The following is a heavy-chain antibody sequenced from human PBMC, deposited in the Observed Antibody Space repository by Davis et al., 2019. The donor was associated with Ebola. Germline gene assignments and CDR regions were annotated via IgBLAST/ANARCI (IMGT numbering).Heavy chain of an antibody. CDR2: ISYDGSNK. CDR3: ATGMMFEGYFDY. Sequence: GESLKISCAASGFTFSSYAMHWVRQAPGKGLEWVAVISYDGSNKYYADSVKGRFTISRDNSKNTLYLQMNSLRAEDTAVYYCATGMMFEGYFDYWGQGTLVTVSS. V-gene: IGHV3-30-3*01. CDR1: GFTFSSYA. J-gene: IGHJ4*02. D-gene: IGHD3-10*02.